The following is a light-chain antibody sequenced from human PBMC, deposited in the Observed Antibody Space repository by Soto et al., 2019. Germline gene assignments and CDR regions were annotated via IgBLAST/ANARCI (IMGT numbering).Light chain of an antibody. CDR1: QIVSSSY. CDR3: QQYGSSPLT. V-gene: IGKV3-20*01. J-gene: IGKJ4*01. CDR2: GAS. Sequence: EIVLTQSPVTLTLSPGDRATLSCRASQIVSSSYLARYQQKPGKAPRLLIYGASSMATGIPDRFSGSGSGTDFTLTISRLEPEDFAVYYCQQYGSSPLTFGGGTKVEIK.